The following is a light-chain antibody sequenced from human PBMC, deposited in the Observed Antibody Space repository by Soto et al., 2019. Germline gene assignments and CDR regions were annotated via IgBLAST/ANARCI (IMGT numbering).Light chain of an antibody. CDR2: GSS. V-gene: IGKV3-20*01. CDR3: HHHGGSPGT. CDR1: RSVNNNY. J-gene: IGKJ1*01. Sequence: EIEFTQYPGNKCLTPGERATLSCRASRSVNNNYLAWYQQKPSQSPRLLNFGSSNRATGITDRFIGSCSGTEFNLTISRLQPDDVDSYHCHHHGGSPGTFGQGTKVDIK.